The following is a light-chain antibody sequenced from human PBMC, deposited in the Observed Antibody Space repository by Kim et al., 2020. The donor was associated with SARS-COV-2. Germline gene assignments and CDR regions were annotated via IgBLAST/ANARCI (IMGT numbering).Light chain of an antibody. CDR2: DNN. CDR3: ATWDSSLSAGI. Sequence: QSVLTQPPSVSAAPGQKVTISCSGSTSNIGNNYVSWYQQLPGTAPKLLIYDNNERPSGIPDRFSGSKSGTSATLAIAGLQTGDEADYYCATWDSSLSAGIFGGGTKVTVL. V-gene: IGLV1-51*01. CDR1: TSNIGNNY. J-gene: IGLJ2*01.